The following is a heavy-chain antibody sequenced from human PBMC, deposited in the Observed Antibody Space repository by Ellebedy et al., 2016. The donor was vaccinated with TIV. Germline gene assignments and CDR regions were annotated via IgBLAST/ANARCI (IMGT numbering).Heavy chain of an antibody. V-gene: IGHV3-23*01. D-gene: IGHD3-10*01. Sequence: PGGSLRLSCAVSGFTFSSYAMSRVRQAPGKGLEWVSGLSGSGSKIYYVDSVKGRFTISRDDSRNTLYLQMNSLRAEDTAIYYCASSRYHYYVGNTVFAYWGQGTLVTVSS. CDR1: GFTFSSYA. J-gene: IGHJ4*02. CDR2: LSGSGSKI. CDR3: ASSRYHYYVGNTVFAY.